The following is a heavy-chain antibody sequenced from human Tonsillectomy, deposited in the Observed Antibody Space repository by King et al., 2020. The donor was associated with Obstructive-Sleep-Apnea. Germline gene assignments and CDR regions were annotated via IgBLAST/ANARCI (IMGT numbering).Heavy chain of an antibody. V-gene: IGHV3-11*01. D-gene: IGHD6-19*01. J-gene: IGHJ5*02. CDR3: AREAAVAENWFDP. CDR2: ISSSGSTT. Sequence: QVQLVESGGDLVKPGGSLGLSCAASGFIFSDYYMTWIRQAPGKGLEGVAYISSSGSTTYYADSVKGRFTISRDNAKNSLYLQMNSLRADDTAVYYCAREAAVAENWFDPWGQGTLVTVSS. CDR1: GFIFSDYY.